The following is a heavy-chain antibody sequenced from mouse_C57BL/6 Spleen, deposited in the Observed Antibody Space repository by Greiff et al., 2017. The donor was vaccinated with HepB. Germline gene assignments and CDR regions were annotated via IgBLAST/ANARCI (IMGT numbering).Heavy chain of an antibody. D-gene: IGHD1-1*01. V-gene: IGHV1-61*01. CDR2: IYPSDSET. CDR1: GYTFTSYW. Sequence: VQLQQPGAELVRPGSSVKLSCKASGYTFTSYWMDWVKQRPGQGLEWIGNIYPSDSETHYNQKFKDKATLTVDKSSSTAYMQLSSLTSEDSAVYYCAIITTVVVPYFDYWGQGTTLTVSS. J-gene: IGHJ2*01. CDR3: AIITTVVVPYFDY.